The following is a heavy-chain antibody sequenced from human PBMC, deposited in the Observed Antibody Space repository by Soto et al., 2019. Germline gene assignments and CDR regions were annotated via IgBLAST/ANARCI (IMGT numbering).Heavy chain of an antibody. CDR2: VHPGSGSA. CDR1: GYSFSNFF. D-gene: IGHD6-6*01. J-gene: IGHJ4*02. CDR3: ARDSEGTSSLTHY. Sequence: ASVKLSCKASGYSFSNFFIHWVRQAPGQGLEWLGFVHPGSGSANYAQKFQGRVSMTRDTSMSTVYLELSRLRSEDTAMYYCARDSEGTSSLTHYWGQGTLVTVSS. V-gene: IGHV1-46*01.